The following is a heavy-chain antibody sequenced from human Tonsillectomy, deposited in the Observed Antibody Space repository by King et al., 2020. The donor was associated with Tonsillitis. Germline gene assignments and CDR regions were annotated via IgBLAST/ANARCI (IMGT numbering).Heavy chain of an antibody. CDR3: ARGTDWDPDAIDM. CDR2: IWDDGSDK. Sequence: VQLVESGGGVAQPGRSLRLSCAASGFIFSTYGMHWVRQAPGKGLEWVAVIWDDGSDKYYADSVKGRFTISRDNSKNTVYWQMNSLRVEDTAVYYFARGTDWDPDAIDMWGQGTMVTVSS. V-gene: IGHV3-33*01. CDR1: GFIFSTYG. J-gene: IGHJ3*02. D-gene: IGHD3-9*01.